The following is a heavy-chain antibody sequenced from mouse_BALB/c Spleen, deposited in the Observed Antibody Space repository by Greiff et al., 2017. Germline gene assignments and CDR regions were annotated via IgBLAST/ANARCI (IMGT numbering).Heavy chain of an antibody. CDR3: ARVYGNYAWFAY. CDR1: GFTFSDYG. D-gene: IGHD2-1*01. CDR2: ISNLAYSI. V-gene: IGHV5-15*02. J-gene: IGHJ3*01. Sequence: VQLKESGGGLVQPGGSRKLSCAASGFTFSDYGMAWVRQAPGKGPEWVAFISNLAYSIYYADTVTGRFTISRENAKNTLYLEMSSLRSEDTAMYYCARVYGNYAWFAYWGQGTLVTVSA.